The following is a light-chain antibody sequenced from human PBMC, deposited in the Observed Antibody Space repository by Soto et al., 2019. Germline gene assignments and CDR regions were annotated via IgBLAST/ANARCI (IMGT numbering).Light chain of an antibody. V-gene: IGKV3-20*01. Sequence: EIVLTQSPGTLSLSPGDGATLSCRASQSVSSYLAWYQQKPGQAPRLLIYGASNRATGIPDRFSGSGSGTDFTLTISRLEPEDFAVYYCQQYGSSGTFGQGTKVDIK. CDR3: QQYGSSGT. CDR1: QSVSSY. J-gene: IGKJ1*01. CDR2: GAS.